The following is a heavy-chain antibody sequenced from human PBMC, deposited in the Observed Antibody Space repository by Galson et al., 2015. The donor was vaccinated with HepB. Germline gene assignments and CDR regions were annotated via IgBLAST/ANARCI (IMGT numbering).Heavy chain of an antibody. J-gene: IGHJ3*02. CDR2: FYHSGSS. D-gene: IGHD4-17*01. V-gene: IGHV4-59*08. Sequence: SETLSLTCTVSGGSISNFFWGWIRQPPAKGLEWIGHFYHSGSSHYNPSLKSRVTLSVDTSKNQFSLKLTSVSAADTAVYYCATLTDYGDNYGVAFDIWGQGTMVTVSS. CDR3: ATLTDYGDNYGVAFDI. CDR1: GGSISNFF.